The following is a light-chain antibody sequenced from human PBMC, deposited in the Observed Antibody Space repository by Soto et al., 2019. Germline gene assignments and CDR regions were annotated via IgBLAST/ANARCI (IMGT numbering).Light chain of an antibody. Sequence: DVPMTQSPSSLSASVGDRVTITCQASQDISNFLNWFQQKPGKAPKLLIYDASNLETGVPSRFSGSGSGTDFTFTISSLQHEDIATYYCHQYDSLLLTFGGGTNVEVK. CDR3: HQYDSLLLT. CDR1: QDISNF. V-gene: IGKV1-33*01. CDR2: DAS. J-gene: IGKJ4*01.